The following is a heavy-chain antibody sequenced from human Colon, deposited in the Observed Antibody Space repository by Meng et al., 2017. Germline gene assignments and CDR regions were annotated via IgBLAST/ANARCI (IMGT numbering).Heavy chain of an antibody. D-gene: IGHD6-19*01. CDR1: GASISSATF. J-gene: IGHJ4*02. Sequence: QVHLQESGPGLVKPSGTLSLTCAVSGASISSATFWTWVRQTPGKGLEWIGESYYGGSTSYNPSLSSRATISLDKYKNKFSLQLDSVTAADTATYYCASSSGWWRLDSWGQGTLVTVSS. CDR3: ASSSGWWRLDS. CDR2: SYYGGST. V-gene: IGHV4-4*02.